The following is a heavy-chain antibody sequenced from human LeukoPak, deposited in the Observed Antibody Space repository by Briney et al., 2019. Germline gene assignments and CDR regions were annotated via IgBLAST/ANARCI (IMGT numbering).Heavy chain of an antibody. J-gene: IGHJ3*02. CDR1: GYTFTTYA. Sequence: ASVKVSCKASGYTFTTYAMNWVRQAPGQGLEWMGWINPNSGGTNYAQKFQGRVTMTRDTSISTAYMELSRLRSDDTAVYYCARWRLRYFDWLSPGKDAFDIWGQGTMVTVSS. CDR2: INPNSGGT. CDR3: ARWRLRYFDWLSPGKDAFDI. V-gene: IGHV1-2*02. D-gene: IGHD3-9*01.